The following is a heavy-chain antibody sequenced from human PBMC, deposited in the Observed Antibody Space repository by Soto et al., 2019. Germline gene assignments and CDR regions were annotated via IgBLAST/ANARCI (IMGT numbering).Heavy chain of an antibody. J-gene: IGHJ6*02. CDR2: INAGNGNT. D-gene: IGHD3-22*01. V-gene: IGHV1-3*01. CDR3: ASESINSPYEKSGRWGVLRTRDYHYCLDV. CDR1: GYIFTTYG. Sequence: QVQLVQSGAEVKKPGASVKVSCKASGYIFTTYGIHWVRQAPGQRLEWMGWINAGNGNTKYSGKFQGRGTIPRDTSASTAYMELSSLRSEDTAVYYCASESINSPYEKSGRWGVLRTRDYHYCLDVWGQGTTVSVS.